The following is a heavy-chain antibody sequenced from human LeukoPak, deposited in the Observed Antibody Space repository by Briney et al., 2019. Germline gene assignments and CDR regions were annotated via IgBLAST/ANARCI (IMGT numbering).Heavy chain of an antibody. CDR1: GFTFSTYS. Sequence: GGSLRLSCAASGFTFSTYSMSWVRQAPGKGLEWVSGINWTGDNTAYADSVKGRFTISRDNAKNSLYLQMDSLRADDTALYYCATLTGPRTFDYWGQGTLVTVSS. D-gene: IGHD1-20*01. CDR3: ATLTGPRTFDY. V-gene: IGHV3-20*04. J-gene: IGHJ4*02. CDR2: INWTGDNT.